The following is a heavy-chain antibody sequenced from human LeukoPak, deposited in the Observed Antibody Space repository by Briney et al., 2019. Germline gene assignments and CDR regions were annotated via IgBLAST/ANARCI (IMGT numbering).Heavy chain of an antibody. V-gene: IGHV1-18*01. CDR1: GYTFTSYG. CDR2: ISAYNGNT. CDR3: ARDRRHQLLTDYYYYGMDV. D-gene: IGHD2-2*01. Sequence: ASVKVSCKASGYTFTSYGISWVRQAPGQGLEWMGLISAYNGNTNYAQKLQGRVTMTTDTSTSTAYMELRSLRSDDTAVYYCARDRRHQLLTDYYYYGMDVWGQGTTVTVSS. J-gene: IGHJ6*02.